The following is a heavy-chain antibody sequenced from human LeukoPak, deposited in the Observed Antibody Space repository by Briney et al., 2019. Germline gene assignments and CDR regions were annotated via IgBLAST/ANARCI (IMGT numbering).Heavy chain of an antibody. CDR3: ARDLGYSYGYVGDSSGYYLNY. CDR1: GYTFTSYG. D-gene: IGHD5-18*01. V-gene: IGHV1-18*01. J-gene: IGHJ4*02. CDR2: ISAYNGNT. Sequence: GASVKVSCKASGYTFTSYGISWVRQAPGQGLEWMGWISAYNGNTNYAQKLQGRVTMTTDTSTSTAYMELRSLRSDGTAVYYCARDLGYSYGYVGDSSGYYLNYWGQGTLVTVSS.